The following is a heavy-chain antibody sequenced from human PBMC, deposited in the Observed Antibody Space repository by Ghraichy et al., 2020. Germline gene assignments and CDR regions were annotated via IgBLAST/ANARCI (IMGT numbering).Heavy chain of an antibody. Sequence: GGSLRLSCAASGFTFSSYGMHWVRQAPGKGLEWVAVISYDGSNKYYADSVKGRFTISRDNSKNTLYLQMNSLRAEDTAVYYCAKGYSGSYSFAFDIWGQGTMVTVSS. V-gene: IGHV3-30*18. CDR3: AKGYSGSYSFAFDI. CDR1: GFTFSSYG. J-gene: IGHJ3*02. D-gene: IGHD1-26*01. CDR2: ISYDGSNK.